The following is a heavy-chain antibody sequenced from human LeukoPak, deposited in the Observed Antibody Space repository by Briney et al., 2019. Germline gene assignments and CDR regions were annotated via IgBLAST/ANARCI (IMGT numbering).Heavy chain of an antibody. CDR1: GFTFSSYS. D-gene: IGHD2-2*01. CDR3: ARELGDSGLDIVVVPAANHRGSEFDY. Sequence: GGSLRLSCAASGFTFSSYSMNWVRQAPGKGLEWVSYISSSSSTIYYADSVKGRFTISRDNAKNSLYLQMNSLRAEDTAVYYCARELGDSGLDIVVVPAANHRGSEFDYWGQGTLVTVSS. J-gene: IGHJ4*02. V-gene: IGHV3-48*01. CDR2: ISSSSSTI.